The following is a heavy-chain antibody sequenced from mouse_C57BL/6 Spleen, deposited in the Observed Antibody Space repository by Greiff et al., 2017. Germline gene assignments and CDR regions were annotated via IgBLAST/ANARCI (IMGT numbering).Heavy chain of an antibody. J-gene: IGHJ3*01. Sequence: QVQLQQPGAELVMPGASVKLSCKASGYTFTSYWMHWVKQRPGQGLEWIGEIDPSDSYTNYNQKFKGKSTLTVDKSSSTAYMQLSSLTSEDSAVYDCARGGYYGSQFAYWGQGTLVTVSA. D-gene: IGHD2-2*01. CDR2: IDPSDSYT. CDR3: ARGGYYGSQFAY. CDR1: GYTFTSYW. V-gene: IGHV1-69*01.